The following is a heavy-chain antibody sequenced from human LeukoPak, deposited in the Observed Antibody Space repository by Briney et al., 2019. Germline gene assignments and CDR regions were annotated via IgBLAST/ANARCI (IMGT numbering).Heavy chain of an antibody. V-gene: IGHV4-34*01. CDR1: GGSFSGYY. CDR2: INHSGYT. Sequence: SETLSLTCAVYGGSFSGYYWSWIRQPPGKGLEWIGDINHSGYTNYNPSLESRVTISVDTSKNQFSLRLTSVTAADTAVYYCASQLAGSYSYDYWGQGTLVTVSS. D-gene: IGHD1-26*01. J-gene: IGHJ4*02. CDR3: ASQLAGSYSYDY.